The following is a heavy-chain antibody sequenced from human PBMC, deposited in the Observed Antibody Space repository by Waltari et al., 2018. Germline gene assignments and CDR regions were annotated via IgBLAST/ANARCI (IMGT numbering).Heavy chain of an antibody. CDR2: LHHTGNI. CDR3: SSRDYGDYNDAFDV. J-gene: IGHJ3*01. Sequence: QLHLQESGPGLVKPSETLSLTCIVSGASINTITHYGGWVRQPPGKGLGWFGNLHHTGNIDYSPALQSRLTMSLDTTKNHFSMKLTSVSATDTAVYFCSSRDYGDYNDAFDVWGQGTVVSVSS. V-gene: IGHV4-39*01. CDR1: GASINTITHY. D-gene: IGHD4-17*01.